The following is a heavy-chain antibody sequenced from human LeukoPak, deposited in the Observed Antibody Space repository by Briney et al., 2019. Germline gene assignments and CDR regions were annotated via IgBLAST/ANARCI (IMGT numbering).Heavy chain of an antibody. CDR3: ARGLVDSSGYYYVHFDY. CDR2: IYYSGST. CDR1: GGSVSSGSSY. Sequence: PSETLSLTCTVSGGSVSSGSSYWSWIRQPPGKGLEWVGYIYYSGSTNYNPSLKSRVAISEDTPRNQFSLKLSSVTAADTAVYYCARGLVDSSGYYYVHFDYWGQGTLVTVSS. V-gene: IGHV4-61*01. D-gene: IGHD3-22*01. J-gene: IGHJ4*02.